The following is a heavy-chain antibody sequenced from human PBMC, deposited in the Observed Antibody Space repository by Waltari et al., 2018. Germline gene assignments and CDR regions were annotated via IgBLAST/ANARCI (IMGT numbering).Heavy chain of an antibody. Sequence: QVQLVQSGAEVKKPGASVKVSCKASGYTFTGYYMHWVRQAPGQGLEWMGRINPNSGGTNYAPKCQGRVTMTRDTSISTAYMELSRLRSDDTAVYYCARGQHSSSWPGDIQHWGQGTLVTVSS. CDR3: ARGQHSSSWPGDIQH. J-gene: IGHJ1*01. CDR1: GYTFTGYY. V-gene: IGHV1-2*06. D-gene: IGHD6-13*01. CDR2: INPNSGGT.